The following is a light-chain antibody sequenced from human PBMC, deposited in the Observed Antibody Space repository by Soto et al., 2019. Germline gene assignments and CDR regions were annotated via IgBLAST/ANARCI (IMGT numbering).Light chain of an antibody. CDR3: SSYTTISTLEV. CDR1: SSDVGGYNY. J-gene: IGLJ3*02. CDR2: EVS. Sequence: QSVLTQPASVSGSPGQSITISCTGTSSDVGGYNYVSWYQQHPGKAPKLMIYEVSNRPSGVSNRFSGSKSGNTASLTISGPQAEYEADYYCSSYTTISTLEVFGGGTKLTVL. V-gene: IGLV2-14*01.